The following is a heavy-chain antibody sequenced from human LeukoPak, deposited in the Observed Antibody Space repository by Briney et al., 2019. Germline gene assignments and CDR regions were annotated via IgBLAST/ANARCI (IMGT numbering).Heavy chain of an antibody. V-gene: IGHV4-59*01. CDR3: ARVVPDGFSDY. Sequence: SETLSLTCTVSGGSISGYFWSWIRQPPGKGLEWIGYIYYSGSTNYNPSLKSRVTTSVDMSKNHFSLRLNPVTAADTAVYYCARVVPDGFSDYWGQGALATVSS. CDR1: GGSISGYF. J-gene: IGHJ4*02. D-gene: IGHD2-15*01. CDR2: IYYSGST.